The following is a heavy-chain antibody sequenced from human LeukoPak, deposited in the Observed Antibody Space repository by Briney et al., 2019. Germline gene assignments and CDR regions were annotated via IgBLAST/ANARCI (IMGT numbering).Heavy chain of an antibody. CDR3: AKDIVPNTWAYFDS. J-gene: IGHJ4*02. CDR2: ISWNSGTI. CDR1: GFTFDDYA. V-gene: IGHV3-9*01. D-gene: IGHD2-2*02. Sequence: GRSLRLSCAASGFTFDDYAMHWVRQAPGKGLEWVSGISWNSGTIAYADSVKGRFTISRDNAKNSLYLQLNSLRAEDTALYYCAKDIVPNTWAYFDSWGQGTLVTVSS.